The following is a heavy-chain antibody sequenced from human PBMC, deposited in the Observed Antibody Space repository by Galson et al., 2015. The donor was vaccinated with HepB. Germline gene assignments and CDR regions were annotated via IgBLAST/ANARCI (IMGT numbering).Heavy chain of an antibody. D-gene: IGHD3-3*01. J-gene: IGHJ6*03. V-gene: IGHV3-21*01. CDR2: ISSSSSYI. CDR1: GFTFSSYS. Sequence: SLRLSCAASGFTFSSYSMNWVRQAPGKGLEWVSSISSSSSYIYYADSVKGRFTISRDNAKNSLYLQMNSLRAEDTAVYYCARVGDDFWSGYQIRRPKYYYYYMDVWGKGTTVTVSS. CDR3: ARVGDDFWSGYQIRRPKYYYYYMDV.